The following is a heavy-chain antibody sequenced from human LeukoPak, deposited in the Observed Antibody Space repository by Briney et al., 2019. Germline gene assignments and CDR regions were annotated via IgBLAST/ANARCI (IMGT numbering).Heavy chain of an antibody. CDR3: ARCSCTSGTCYYFDY. CDR1: GGSFSGYY. CDR2: IYSSGST. Sequence: SETLSLTSAVYGGSFSGYYWSWIRPPPGQGLEWIGYIYSSGSTQYNPSLKSRVTISADTSKNQFSRKLSSVTAADTAVYFCARCSCTSGTCYYFDYWGQGILVTVSS. J-gene: IGHJ4*02. D-gene: IGHD2-15*01. V-gene: IGHV4-59*01.